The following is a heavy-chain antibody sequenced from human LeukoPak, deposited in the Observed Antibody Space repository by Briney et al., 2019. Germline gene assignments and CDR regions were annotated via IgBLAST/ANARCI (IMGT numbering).Heavy chain of an antibody. CDR2: ISGSGHST. CDR1: GFTFSDYA. Sequence: GGSLRLSCAASGFTFSDYALSWVRQAPGKGLECVSAISGSGHSTYYADSVKGRFTISRDNSKNTLFLQMNSLRAEDTAVYYCAIALNDYGLLGAFDIWGQGTRVTVSS. D-gene: IGHD4-17*01. V-gene: IGHV3-23*01. J-gene: IGHJ3*02. CDR3: AIALNDYGLLGAFDI.